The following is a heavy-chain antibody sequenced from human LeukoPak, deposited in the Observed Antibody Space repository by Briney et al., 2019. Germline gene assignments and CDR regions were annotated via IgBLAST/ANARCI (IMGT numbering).Heavy chain of an antibody. Sequence: GGSLRPSCAASGFTFDDYAMHWVRQAPGKGLEWVSGISWNSGSIGYADSVKGRFTISRDNAKNSLYLQMNSLRAEDTALYYCAKDLYGSGSYYGMDVWGQGTTVTVSS. J-gene: IGHJ6*02. V-gene: IGHV3-9*01. CDR2: ISWNSGSI. D-gene: IGHD3-10*01. CDR1: GFTFDDYA. CDR3: AKDLYGSGSYYGMDV.